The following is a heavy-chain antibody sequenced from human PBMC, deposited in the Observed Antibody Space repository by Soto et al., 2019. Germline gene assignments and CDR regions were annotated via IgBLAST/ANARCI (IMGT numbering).Heavy chain of an antibody. CDR3: ASGYSSSWYIY. CDR2: IYYSGGT. D-gene: IGHD6-13*01. J-gene: IGHJ4*02. V-gene: IGHV4-61*01. Sequence: PSETLSLTCTVSGGSVSSGSYYWSWIRQPPGKGLEWIGYIYYSGGTNYNPSLKSRVTISVDTSKNQFSLKLSSVTAADTAVYYCASGYSSSWYIYWGQGTLVTVSS. CDR1: GGSVSSGSYY.